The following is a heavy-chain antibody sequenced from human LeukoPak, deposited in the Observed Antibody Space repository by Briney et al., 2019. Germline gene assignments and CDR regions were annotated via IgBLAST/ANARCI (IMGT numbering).Heavy chain of an antibody. CDR2: INQDGSEK. CDR1: GFTFSSYW. CDR3: ARDGPYYDSSGYLPY. Sequence: GGSLRLSCAASGFTFSSYWMSWVRQAPGKGREGVADINQDGSEKYYVASLKGRFTISRDNAKNSLYLQMNSLRAEDTAVYYCARDGPYYDSSGYLPYWGQGTLVTVSS. V-gene: IGHV3-7*01. J-gene: IGHJ4*02. D-gene: IGHD3-22*01.